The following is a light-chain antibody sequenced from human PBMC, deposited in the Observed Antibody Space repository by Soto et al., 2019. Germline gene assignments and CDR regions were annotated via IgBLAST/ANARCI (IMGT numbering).Light chain of an antibody. CDR3: SSYTSSSTLSTYV. CDR2: DVS. CDR1: SSDVGGYNY. Sequence: TGTSSDVGGYNYVSWYQHHPGKAPKLMIYDVSNRPSGVSNRFSGSKSGNTASLIISGLQAEDEADYYCSSYTSSSTLSTYVYATVTKVTVL. J-gene: IGLJ1*01. V-gene: IGLV2-14*03.